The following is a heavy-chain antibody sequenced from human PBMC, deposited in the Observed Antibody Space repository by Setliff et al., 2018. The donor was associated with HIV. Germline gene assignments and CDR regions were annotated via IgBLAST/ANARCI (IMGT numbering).Heavy chain of an antibody. Sequence: KPSETLSLTCAVYGGSLSGYYWSWVRQSPGRGLEWIGEINQSGNTNFNPSLKGRLIISVDTSKSQFSLKLTSVTAADTALYYCAREGGQGYSGSGSFYHRNFDLWGRGTLVTVSS. J-gene: IGHJ2*01. D-gene: IGHD3-10*01. CDR3: AREGGQGYSGSGSFYHRNFDL. V-gene: IGHV4-34*01. CDR2: INQSGNT. CDR1: GGSLSGYY.